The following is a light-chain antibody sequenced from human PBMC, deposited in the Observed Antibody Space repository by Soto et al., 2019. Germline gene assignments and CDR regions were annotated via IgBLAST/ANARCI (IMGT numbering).Light chain of an antibody. V-gene: IGLV2-14*01. CDR2: DVS. CDR1: SSDVGGYKY. Sequence: QSALTQPASVSGSPGHSIAISCTGTSSDVGGYKYVSWYQQYPGKAPKLMIYDVSNRPSGVSDRFSGSKSGNTASLTISGLQSEDEADYYCSSYTSSSSYVFGTGTKVTVL. CDR3: SSYTSSSSYV. J-gene: IGLJ1*01.